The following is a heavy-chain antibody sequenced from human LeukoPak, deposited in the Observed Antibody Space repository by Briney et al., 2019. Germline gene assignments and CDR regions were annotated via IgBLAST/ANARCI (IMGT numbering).Heavy chain of an antibody. CDR3: ASDRSNYYYDSSGYPNAFDY. CDR1: GGSISSYY. Sequence: PSETLSLTCTVSGGSISSYYWSWIRRPPGKGLEWIGYIYYSGSTNYNPSLKSRVTISVDTSKNQFSLKLSSVTAADTAVYYCASDRSNYYYDSSGYPNAFDYWGQGTLVTVSS. D-gene: IGHD3-22*01. V-gene: IGHV4-59*01. CDR2: IYYSGST. J-gene: IGHJ4*02.